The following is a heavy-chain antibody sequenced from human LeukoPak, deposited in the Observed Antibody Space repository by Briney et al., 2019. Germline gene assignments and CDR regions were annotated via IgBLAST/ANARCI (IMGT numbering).Heavy chain of an antibody. V-gene: IGHV3-23*01. CDR2: ISGSGGST. Sequence: GGSLRLSCAASGFTFSSYAMSWVRQAPGKGLEWVSAISGSGGSTYYADSVKGRFTISRDNSKNTLYLQMNSLRAEDTAVYYCAKPAPYYDSSGSPLGDYWGQGALVTVSS. J-gene: IGHJ4*02. D-gene: IGHD3-22*01. CDR3: AKPAPYYDSSGSPLGDY. CDR1: GFTFSSYA.